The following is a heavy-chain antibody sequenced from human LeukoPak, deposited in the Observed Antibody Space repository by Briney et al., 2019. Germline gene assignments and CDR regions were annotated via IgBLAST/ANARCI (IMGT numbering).Heavy chain of an antibody. CDR3: ARDNIAAGTDAFDI. CDR1: GGSISSYY. D-gene: IGHD6-13*01. Sequence: SETLSLTCTVSGGSISSYYWSWIRQPPGKGLEWIGYIYYSGSTNYNPSLKSRVTISVDTSKNQFSLKLSSVTAADTAVYYCARDNIAAGTDAFDIWGQGTMVTVSS. CDR2: IYYSGST. V-gene: IGHV4-59*12. J-gene: IGHJ3*02.